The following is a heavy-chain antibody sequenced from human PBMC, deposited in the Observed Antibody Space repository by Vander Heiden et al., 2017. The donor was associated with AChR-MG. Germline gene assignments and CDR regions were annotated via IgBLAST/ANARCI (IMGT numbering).Heavy chain of an antibody. V-gene: IGHV1-46*03. CDR1: GFTFTNYH. CDR3: ARELTGSFYFDF. D-gene: IGHD1-26*01. Sequence: QVQLVQSGAEVKKPGASLKVPCKTSGFTFTNYHMHWVRQAPGQGLEWVGTINPSLDSTHYAQKFQGRVRMTRDTSTKTAYMDMTSLRPEDTAVYFCARELTGSFYFDFWGQGSLVTVSS. CDR2: INPSLDST. J-gene: IGHJ4*02.